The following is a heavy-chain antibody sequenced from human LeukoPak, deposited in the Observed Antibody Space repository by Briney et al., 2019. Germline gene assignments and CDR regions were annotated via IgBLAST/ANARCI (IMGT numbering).Heavy chain of an antibody. CDR2: ISYDGSNK. D-gene: IGHD5-18*01. CDR3: AKDRLPHYYYYYGMDV. J-gene: IGHJ6*02. Sequence: PGRSLRLSCAASGFTSSSYGMHGVRQAPGKGLEWVAVISYDGSNKYYADSVKGRFTSSRDNCKNTLYLQMNSLRAEDTAVYYCAKDRLPHYYYYYGMDVWGQGTTVTVSS. CDR1: GFTSSSYG. V-gene: IGHV3-30*18.